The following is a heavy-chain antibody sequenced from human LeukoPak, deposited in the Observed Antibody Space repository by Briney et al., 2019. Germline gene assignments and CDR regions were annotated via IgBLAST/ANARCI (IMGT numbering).Heavy chain of an antibody. CDR2: ISSSGSTI. CDR1: GFTFSDYY. CDR3: ARDGWYSSGWGYYYYYYMDV. D-gene: IGHD6-19*01. J-gene: IGHJ6*03. Sequence: PGGSLRLSCAASGFTFSDYYMSWIRQAPGKGLEWVSYISSSGSTIYYADSVKGRFTISRDNAKNTLYLQMNSLRAEDTAVYYCARDGWYSSGWGYYYYYYMDVWGKGTTVTISS. V-gene: IGHV3-11*01.